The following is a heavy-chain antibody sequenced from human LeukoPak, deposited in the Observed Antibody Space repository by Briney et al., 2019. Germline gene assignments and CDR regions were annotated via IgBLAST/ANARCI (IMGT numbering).Heavy chain of an antibody. J-gene: IGHJ5*02. CDR3: ARSRSGSYSGFDP. CDR1: NGSLTDYY. Sequence: SETLSLTCAVYNGSLTDYYWSWIRQSPGKGLEWIGYIYYSGSTNYNPSLKSRVTMSVDTSKNQFSLNLSSVTAADTAVYYCARSRSGSYSGFDPWGQGTLVTVSS. CDR2: IYYSGST. D-gene: IGHD1-26*01. V-gene: IGHV4-59*01.